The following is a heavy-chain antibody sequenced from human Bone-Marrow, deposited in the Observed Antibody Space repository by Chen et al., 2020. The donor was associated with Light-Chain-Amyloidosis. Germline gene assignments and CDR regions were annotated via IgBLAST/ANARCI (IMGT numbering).Heavy chain of an antibody. Sequence: QVQLQVSGPGLVKPSQTLSLTCTVSGGSISSGDYYWSWIRQPPGKGLEWIGYIYYSGSSHFNPSLKSRVTMSLDTSKNQFSLELNSVTAADTAVFYCARGDYDLGYFDYWGQGMLVTVSS. CDR2: IYYSGSS. J-gene: IGHJ4*02. CDR3: ARGDYDLGYFDY. CDR1: GGSISSGDYY. D-gene: IGHD3-3*01. V-gene: IGHV4-30-4*01.